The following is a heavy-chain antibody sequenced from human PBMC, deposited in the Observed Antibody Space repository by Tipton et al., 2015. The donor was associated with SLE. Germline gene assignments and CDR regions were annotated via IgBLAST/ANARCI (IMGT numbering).Heavy chain of an antibody. V-gene: IGHV3-66*02. J-gene: IGHJ4*02. CDR2: IYSGGST. CDR3: ARTVFADY. CDR1: GFTFSDYY. D-gene: IGHD4-17*01. Sequence: SLRLSCAASGFTFSDYYMSWVRQAPGKGLEWVSVIYSGGSTYYADSVKGRFTISRDNSKNTLYLQMNSLRAEDTAVYYCARTVFADYWGQGTLVTVSS.